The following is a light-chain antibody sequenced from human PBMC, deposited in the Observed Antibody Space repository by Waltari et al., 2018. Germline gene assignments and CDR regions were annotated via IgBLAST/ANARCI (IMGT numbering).Light chain of an antibody. Sequence: DIQMTQSPSTLSASVGDRVTITCRASQSISSWLAWYQQKPGKAPKLLIYKASSLESGVPSRFSGSGSGTEFTLTISSLQPDDFSTYYCQQYNSYSLTFGGGTKVEIK. CDR3: QQYNSYSLT. J-gene: IGKJ4*01. CDR1: QSISSW. CDR2: KAS. V-gene: IGKV1-5*03.